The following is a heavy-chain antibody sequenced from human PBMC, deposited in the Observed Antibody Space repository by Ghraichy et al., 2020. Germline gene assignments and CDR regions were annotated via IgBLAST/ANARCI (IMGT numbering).Heavy chain of an antibody. CDR1: GGSISSYY. D-gene: IGHD3-22*01. J-gene: IGHJ4*02. Sequence: ESLNISCTVSGGSISSYYWSWIRQPAGKGLEWIGRIYTSGSTNYNPSLKSRVTMSVDTSKNQFSLKLSSVTAADTAVYYCARGGDYYDSSSLDYWGQGTLVTVSS. CDR2: IYTSGST. V-gene: IGHV4-4*07. CDR3: ARGGDYYDSSSLDY.